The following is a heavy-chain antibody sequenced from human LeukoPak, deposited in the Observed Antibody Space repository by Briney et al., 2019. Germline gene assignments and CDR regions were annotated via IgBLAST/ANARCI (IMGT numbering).Heavy chain of an antibody. J-gene: IGHJ4*02. CDR1: GFTFSSYW. Sequence: GGSLRLSCAASGFTFSSYWMSWVRQAPGKGLEWVANIKEDGSEKHYMDSVKGRFTISRDNAKNSLYLQMNSLRAEDTAVYYCAKGSAYYFDYWGQGTLVTVSS. V-gene: IGHV3-7*01. CDR2: IKEDGSEK. CDR3: AKGSAYYFDY. D-gene: IGHD3-10*01.